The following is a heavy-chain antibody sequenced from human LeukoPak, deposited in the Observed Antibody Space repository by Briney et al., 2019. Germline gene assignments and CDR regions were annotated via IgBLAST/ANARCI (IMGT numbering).Heavy chain of an antibody. D-gene: IGHD6-13*01. CDR2: INPNSGVT. CDR1: GYTFTAYY. CDR3: AKMAIAAAVEGDSWFDP. J-gene: IGHJ5*02. Sequence: ASVKVSCKASGYTFTAYYVHWVRQAPGQGLEWMGWINPNSGVTKYAQKFQARVTMTRDTSISTAYMGLSRLISGDTAVYYCAKMAIAAAVEGDSWFDPWGQGTLVTVSS. V-gene: IGHV1-2*02.